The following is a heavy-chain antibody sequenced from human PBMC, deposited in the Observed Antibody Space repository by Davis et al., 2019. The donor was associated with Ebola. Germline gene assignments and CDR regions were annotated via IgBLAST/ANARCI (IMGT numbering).Heavy chain of an antibody. CDR2: ISYDGSNK. CDR1: GFTFSSYG. D-gene: IGHD5-12*01. V-gene: IGHV3-30*03. CDR3: AREVESGYDLSSNWFDP. Sequence: GESLKISCAASGFTFSSYGMHWVRQAPGKGLEWVAVISYDGSNKYYADSVKGRFTISRDNSKNTLYLQMNSLRAEDTAVYYCAREVESGYDLSSNWFDPWGQGTLVTVSS. J-gene: IGHJ5*02.